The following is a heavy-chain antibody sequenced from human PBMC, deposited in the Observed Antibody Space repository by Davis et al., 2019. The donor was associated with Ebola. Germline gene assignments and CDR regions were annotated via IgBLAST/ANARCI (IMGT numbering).Heavy chain of an antibody. CDR2: IYYSGST. Sequence: MPSETLSLTCTVSGGSISSGGYYWSWIRQHPGKGLEWIGYIYYSGSTYYNPSLKSRVNISVDTSKNQFPLKLSSVTAADTAVYYCARGHDYYYYGMDVWGQGTTVTVSS. V-gene: IGHV4-31*03. J-gene: IGHJ6*02. CDR1: GGSISSGGYY. CDR3: ARGHDYYYYGMDV.